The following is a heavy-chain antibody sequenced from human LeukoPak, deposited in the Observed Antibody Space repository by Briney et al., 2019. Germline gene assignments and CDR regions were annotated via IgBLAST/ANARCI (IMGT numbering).Heavy chain of an antibody. D-gene: IGHD3-22*01. V-gene: IGHV3-21*01. CDR3: ARDGYYDDSSNFDY. CDR1: EFTFSRYS. Sequence: GGSLRLSCVSSEFTFSRYSMNWFRQAPGKGLEWVSSLISGSTYIYYADSVKGRFTISRDNAKNSLYLQMNSLRAEDTAVYYCARDGYYDDSSNFDYWGQGTLVTVSS. J-gene: IGHJ4*02. CDR2: LISGSTYI.